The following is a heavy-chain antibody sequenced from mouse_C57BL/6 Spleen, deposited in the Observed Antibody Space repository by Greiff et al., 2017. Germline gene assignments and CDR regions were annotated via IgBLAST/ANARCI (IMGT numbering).Heavy chain of an antibody. Sequence: QVQLQQSGAELARPGASVKLSCKASGYTFTSYGISWVKQRTGQGLEWIGEIYPRSGNTYYNEKFKGKATLPADKSSSTAYMELRSLTSEDSAVYFCARGTITTVVAGDAMDYWGQGTSVTVSS. V-gene: IGHV1-81*01. J-gene: IGHJ4*01. CDR3: ARGTITTVVAGDAMDY. D-gene: IGHD1-1*01. CDR2: IYPRSGNT. CDR1: GYTFTSYG.